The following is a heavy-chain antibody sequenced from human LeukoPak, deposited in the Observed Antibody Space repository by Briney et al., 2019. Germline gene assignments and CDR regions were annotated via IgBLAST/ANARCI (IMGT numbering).Heavy chain of an antibody. J-gene: IGHJ4*02. V-gene: IGHV3-20*04. Sequence: GGSLRLSCSASGFGFGDHGMSWVRQVPGKGLEWVSGINWSGGSTGYADPVRGRFTSRDNAKNSLYLQMDSLTAEDTALYYCARAPITSPFYFDHWGQGTWSPSPQ. CDR1: GFGFGDHG. CDR3: ARAPITSPFYFDH. CDR2: INWSGGST. D-gene: IGHD2-2*01.